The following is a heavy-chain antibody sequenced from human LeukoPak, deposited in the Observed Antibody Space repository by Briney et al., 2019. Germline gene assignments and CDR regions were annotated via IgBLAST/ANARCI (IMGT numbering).Heavy chain of an antibody. CDR1: GGSTSSSGYY. J-gene: IGHJ4*02. D-gene: IGHD2-15*01. Sequence: SETLSLTCTVSGGSTSSSGYYWGWIRQPPGKGLEWIGIIYYSGTTYYNPSLKSRVTISIDTSKNQFSLKLSSVTAADTAVYFCARNFPGVRCSGGSCYDYWGQGTLVTVSS. CDR3: ARNFPGVRCSGGSCYDY. CDR2: IYYSGTT. V-gene: IGHV4-39*07.